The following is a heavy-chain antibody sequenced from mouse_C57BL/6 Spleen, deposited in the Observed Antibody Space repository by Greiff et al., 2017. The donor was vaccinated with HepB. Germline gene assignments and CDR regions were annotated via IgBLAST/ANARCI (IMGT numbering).Heavy chain of an antibody. D-gene: IGHD2-5*01. CDR2: IWSGGST. CDR1: GFSLTSYG. Sequence: QVQLQQSGPGLVQPSQSLSITCTVSGFSLTSYGVHWVRQSPGKGLEWLGVIWSGGSTDYNAAFISRLTISKDNSKGQVFFKMNRLQADDTAIYYCARKAYYSNYGDYAMDYWGQGTSVTVSS. V-gene: IGHV2-2*01. J-gene: IGHJ4*01. CDR3: ARKAYYSNYGDYAMDY.